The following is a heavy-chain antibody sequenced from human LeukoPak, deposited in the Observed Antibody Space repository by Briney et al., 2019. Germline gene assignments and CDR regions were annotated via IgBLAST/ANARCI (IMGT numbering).Heavy chain of an antibody. CDR2: IYYSGIT. D-gene: IGHD5-18*01. CDR1: AGSISSRSYY. V-gene: IGHV4-39*07. Sequence: SETRSLTCTGSAGSISSRSYYWGWIRQPPGKGLEWIGSIYYSGITYYNPSLKSRVTISVDTSENQFSLKLSSVTAADTAVYYCAREDTDMAPGFDYWGQGTLVTVSS. CDR3: AREDTDMAPGFDY. J-gene: IGHJ4*02.